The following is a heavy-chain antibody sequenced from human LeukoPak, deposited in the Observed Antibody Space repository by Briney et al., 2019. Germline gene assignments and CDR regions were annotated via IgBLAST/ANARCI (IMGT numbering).Heavy chain of an antibody. V-gene: IGHV3-74*01. CDR2: INSDGSST. D-gene: IGHD5-12*01. CDR3: ARAGLYSGSGLDY. J-gene: IGHJ4*02. Sequence: GGSLRLSCAASGFTFSSYWMHWVRQAPGEGLVWVSRINSDGSSTSYADSVKGRFTISRDNAKNSLYLEMSSLRAEDTAVYYCARAGLYSGSGLDYWGRGTLVTVSS. CDR1: GFTFSSYW.